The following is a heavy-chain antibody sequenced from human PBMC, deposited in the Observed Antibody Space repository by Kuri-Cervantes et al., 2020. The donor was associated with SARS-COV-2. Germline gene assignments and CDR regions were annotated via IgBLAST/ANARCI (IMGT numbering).Heavy chain of an antibody. J-gene: IGHJ5*02. CDR2: ISAYNGNT. V-gene: IGHV1-18*01. D-gene: IGHD3-10*01. CDR1: GYTFTSYG. Sequence: ASVTVSCKASGYTFTSYGISWVRQAPGQGLEWVGWISAYNGNTNYAQKLQGRVTLTTGTSTSTAYTELRSLRSDDTAVYYCARAHFYCFGSGVGWFDPWGQGNLVTGAS. CDR3: ARAHFYCFGSGVGWFDP.